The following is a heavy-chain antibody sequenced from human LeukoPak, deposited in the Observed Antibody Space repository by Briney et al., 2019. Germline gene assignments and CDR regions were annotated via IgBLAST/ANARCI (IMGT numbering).Heavy chain of an antibody. CDR3: TRGGPVAGTHKYFQH. D-gene: IGHD6-19*01. CDR2: INPNSGGT. Sequence: ASVKVSCKASGYTFTGYYMHWVRQAPGQGLEWMGWINPNSGGTNYAQKFQGWVTMTRDTFISTAYMELSRLRSEDTAVYYCTRGGPVAGTHKYFQHWGQGTLVTVSS. CDR1: GYTFTGYY. V-gene: IGHV1-2*04. J-gene: IGHJ1*01.